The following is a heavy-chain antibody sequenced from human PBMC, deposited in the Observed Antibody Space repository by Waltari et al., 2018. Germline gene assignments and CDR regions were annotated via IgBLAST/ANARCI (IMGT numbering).Heavy chain of an antibody. CDR1: GGSFSGYY. J-gene: IGHJ6*03. D-gene: IGHD6-6*01. V-gene: IGHV4-34*01. CDR3: AREYSSSSHYYYYYYMDV. Sequence: QVQLQQWGAGLLKPSETLSLTCAVYGGSFSGYYWSWIRQPPGRGLEWIGEINHSRSTNYNPSLKSRVTISVDTSKNQFSLKLSSVTAADTAVYYCAREYSSSSHYYYYYYMDVWGKGTTVTVSS. CDR2: INHSRST.